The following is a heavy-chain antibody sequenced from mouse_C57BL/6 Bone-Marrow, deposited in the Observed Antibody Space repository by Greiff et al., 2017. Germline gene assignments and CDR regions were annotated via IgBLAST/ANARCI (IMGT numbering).Heavy chain of an antibody. J-gene: IGHJ3*01. CDR1: GYTFTSYW. Sequence: QVHVKQPGAELVRPGSSVKLSCKASGYTFTSYWMHWVKQRPIQGLEWIGNIDPSDSETHYNQKFKDKATLTVDKSSSTAYMQLSSLTSEDSAVYYCARRGSGYSFAYWGQGTLVTVSA. CDR3: ARRGSGYSFAY. V-gene: IGHV1-52*01. CDR2: IDPSDSET. D-gene: IGHD3-2*02.